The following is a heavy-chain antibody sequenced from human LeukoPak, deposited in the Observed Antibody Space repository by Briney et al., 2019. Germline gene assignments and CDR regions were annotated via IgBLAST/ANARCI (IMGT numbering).Heavy chain of an antibody. CDR1: GFTFSRYA. CDR3: VKDVGGSYAFDY. V-gene: IGHV3-64D*09. Sequence: GGSLRLSCSASGFTFSRYAMHWVRQAPGKGLEYVSGINDNGGRTHYGDSVKGRFSISRDNSKNTLHLQMSTLGAEDTALYYCVKDVGGSYAFDYWGQGILVTVAS. J-gene: IGHJ4*02. CDR2: INDNGGRT. D-gene: IGHD1-26*01.